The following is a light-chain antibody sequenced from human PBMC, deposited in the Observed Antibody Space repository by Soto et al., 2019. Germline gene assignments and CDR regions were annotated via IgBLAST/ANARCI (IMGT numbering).Light chain of an antibody. CDR2: RXN. V-gene: IGLV1-47*01. CDR3: AAWDDSLSADVV. CDR1: SSNIGSNY. Sequence: QSVLTQPPSASGTPGQRVTISCSGSSSNIGSNYVYWYQQLPGTAPKLLIYRXNXRXSGVPDRFSGSKSGTSASLAISGLXXXXXXXXXXAAWDDSLSADVVFGGGTKLTVL. J-gene: IGLJ2*01.